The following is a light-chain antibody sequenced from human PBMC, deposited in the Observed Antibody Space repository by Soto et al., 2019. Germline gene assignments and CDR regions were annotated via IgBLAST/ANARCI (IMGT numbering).Light chain of an antibody. V-gene: IGLV1-44*01. J-gene: IGLJ1*01. CDR1: SSNIGSNT. CDR3: AEWDDSLNGLV. CDR2: NNN. Sequence: QSVLTQPPSASGTPGQRVTISCSGSSSNIGSNTVNWYQQLPGTAPKLLIYNNNQRPSGVPDRFSGSKSGTSASLAISGLQSEDEADYYCAEWDDSLNGLVFGTGTKLTVL.